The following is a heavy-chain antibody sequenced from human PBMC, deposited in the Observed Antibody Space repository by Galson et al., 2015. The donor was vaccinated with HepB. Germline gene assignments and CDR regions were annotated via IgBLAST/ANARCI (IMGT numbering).Heavy chain of an antibody. Sequence: SLRLSCAASGFTFSSYAMHWVRQAPGKGLEWVAVISYDGSNKYYADSVKGRFTISRDNSKNTLYLQMNSLRAEDTAVYYCAREGLQQQLSPLDYWGQGTLVTVSS. V-gene: IGHV3-30*04. CDR1: GFTFSSYA. CDR2: ISYDGSNK. CDR3: AREGLQQQLSPLDY. D-gene: IGHD6-13*01. J-gene: IGHJ4*02.